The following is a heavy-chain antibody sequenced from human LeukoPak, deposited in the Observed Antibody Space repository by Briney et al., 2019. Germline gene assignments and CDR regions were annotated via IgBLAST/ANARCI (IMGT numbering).Heavy chain of an antibody. CDR1: GGTFSSYA. V-gene: IGHV1-69*13. CDR2: IIPIFGTA. D-gene: IGHD3-10*01. J-gene: IGHJ4*02. Sequence: GASVKVSCKASGGTFSSYAISWVRQAPGQGLEWMGGIIPIFGTANYAQKFQGRVTITADESTSTAYMELSSLRSEDTAVYYCARYYYGSGSLDYWGQGTLVTVPS. CDR3: ARYYYGSGSLDY.